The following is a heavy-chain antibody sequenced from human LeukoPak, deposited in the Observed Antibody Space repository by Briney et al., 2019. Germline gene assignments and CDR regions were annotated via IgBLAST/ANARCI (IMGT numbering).Heavy chain of an antibody. CDR1: GFTFGDYA. J-gene: IGHJ4*02. V-gene: IGHV3-49*04. D-gene: IGHD3-3*01. Sequence: GGSLRLSCTTSGFTFGDYAMSWVRQAPGKGLEWVGFIRSITYGGATNYAASVLGRFTISRDDSKSIAYLQMNSLRAEDTAIYYCVKEWQFESWGQGTLVTVSS. CDR3: VKEWQFES. CDR2: IRSITYGGAT.